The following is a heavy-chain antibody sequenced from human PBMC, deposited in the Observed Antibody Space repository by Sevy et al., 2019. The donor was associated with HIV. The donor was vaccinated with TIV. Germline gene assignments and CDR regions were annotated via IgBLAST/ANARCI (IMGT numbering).Heavy chain of an antibody. J-gene: IGHJ4*02. CDR2: ISSRSTYT. V-gene: IGHV3-11*06. Sequence: GGSLRLSCAASEFTFSDYYMSWIRQAPGKGLEWVSYISSRSTYTNYADSVKGRFTISRDNARNSLYLQMNSLRAEDTVVYYCARVRYDSGSYYKDYWGQGTLVTVSS. CDR3: ARVRYDSGSYYKDY. D-gene: IGHD3-10*01. CDR1: EFTFSDYY.